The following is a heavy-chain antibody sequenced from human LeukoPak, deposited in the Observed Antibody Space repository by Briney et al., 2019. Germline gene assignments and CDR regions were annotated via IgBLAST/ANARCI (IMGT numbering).Heavy chain of an antibody. J-gene: IGHJ5*02. V-gene: IGHV4-39*01. D-gene: IGHD3-16*01. CDR2: ITYSGST. CDR1: SGSISSTTYY. Sequence: PSETLSLTCTVSSGSISSTTYYWGWIRQPPGKGLEWIATITYSGSTYYNPSLKSRVTISVDTSKNQFSLKVTSLTAADTAVYYCARVDKHSLDNWFDPWGQGTLVTVSS. CDR3: ARVDKHSLDNWFDP.